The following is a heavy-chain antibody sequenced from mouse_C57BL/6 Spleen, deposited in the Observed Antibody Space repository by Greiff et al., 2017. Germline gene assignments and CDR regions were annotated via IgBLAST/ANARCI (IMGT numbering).Heavy chain of an antibody. J-gene: IGHJ4*01. D-gene: IGHD4-1*01. CDR1: GYTFTDYN. Sequence: VQLQQSGPELVKPGASVKIPCKASGYTFTDYNMDWVKQSHGKSLEWIGDINPNNGGTIYNQKFKGKATLTVDKSSSTAYMELRSLTSEDTAVYYCARSKSWDGPLYYAMDYWGQGTSVTVSS. V-gene: IGHV1-18*01. CDR3: ARSKSWDGPLYYAMDY. CDR2: INPNNGGT.